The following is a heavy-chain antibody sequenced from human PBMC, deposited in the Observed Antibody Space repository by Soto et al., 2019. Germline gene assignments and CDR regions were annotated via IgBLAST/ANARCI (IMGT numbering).Heavy chain of an antibody. CDR2: IWYDGSNK. V-gene: IGHV3-33*08. D-gene: IGHD6-6*01. CDR3: AREEIAAPSPVNYYYYYGMDV. Sequence: PGGSLRLSCAASGFTFSSYSMNWVRQAPGKGLEWVASIWYDGSNKYYADSVKGRFTISRDNSKNTLYLQMNSLRAEDTAVYYCAREEIAAPSPVNYYYYYGMDVWGQGTTVTVSS. J-gene: IGHJ6*02. CDR1: GFTFSSYS.